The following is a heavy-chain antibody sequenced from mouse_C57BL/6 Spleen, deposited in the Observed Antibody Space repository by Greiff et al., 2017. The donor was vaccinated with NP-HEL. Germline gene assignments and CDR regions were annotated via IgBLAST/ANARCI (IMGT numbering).Heavy chain of an antibody. Sequence: VHVKQSGPELVKPGASVKIPCKASGYTFTDYNMDWVKQSHGKSLEWIGDINPNNGGTIYNQKFKGKATLTVDKSSSTAYMELRSLTSEDTAVYYCARSIYYFDYWGQGTTLTVSS. V-gene: IGHV1-18*01. D-gene: IGHD2-3*01. J-gene: IGHJ2*01. CDR2: INPNNGGT. CDR3: ARSIYYFDY. CDR1: GYTFTDYN.